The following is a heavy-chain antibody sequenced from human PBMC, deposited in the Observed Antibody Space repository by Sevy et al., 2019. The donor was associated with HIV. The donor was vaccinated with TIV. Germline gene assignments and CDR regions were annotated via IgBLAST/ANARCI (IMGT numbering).Heavy chain of an antibody. CDR2: IWYDGSNK. Sequence: GGSLRLSCAASGFTFSSYGMHWVRQAPGKGLEWVAVIWYDGSNKYYADSVKGRFTISRDNSKNTLYLQMSSLRAEDTAVYYCARETYCSGGSCYSGYNWFDPWGQGTLVTVSS. CDR1: GFTFSSYG. J-gene: IGHJ5*02. D-gene: IGHD2-15*01. V-gene: IGHV3-33*01. CDR3: ARETYCSGGSCYSGYNWFDP.